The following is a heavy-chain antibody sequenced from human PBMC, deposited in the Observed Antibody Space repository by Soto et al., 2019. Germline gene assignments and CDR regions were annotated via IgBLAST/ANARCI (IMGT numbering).Heavy chain of an antibody. V-gene: IGHV3-23*01. Sequence: GSLRLSCAASGFTFSTSAMSWVRQAPGKGLEWVSAISGGNTYYADSVKGRFTISTDNSKNTLDLQMNSLRAEDTATYYCAKDLKAPSYWGQGTLVTVSS. CDR3: AKDLKAPSY. CDR2: ISGGNT. CDR1: GFTFSTSA. J-gene: IGHJ4*02.